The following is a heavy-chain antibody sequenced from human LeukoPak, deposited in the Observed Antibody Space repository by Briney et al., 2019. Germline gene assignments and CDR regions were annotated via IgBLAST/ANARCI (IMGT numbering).Heavy chain of an antibody. CDR2: MNPNSGNT. D-gene: IGHD2-15*01. Sequence: APVKVSCKASGYTFTSYDINWVRQATGQGLEWMGWMNPNSGNTGYAQKFQGRVTMTRNTSISTAYMELSSLRSEDTAVYYCARTKPGYCSGGSCYATLRYWGQGTLVTVSS. CDR3: ARTKPGYCSGGSCYATLRY. J-gene: IGHJ4*02. CDR1: GYTFTSYD. V-gene: IGHV1-8*01.